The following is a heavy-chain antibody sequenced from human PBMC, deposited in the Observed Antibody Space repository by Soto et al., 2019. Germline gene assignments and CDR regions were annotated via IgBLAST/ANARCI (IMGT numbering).Heavy chain of an antibody. D-gene: IGHD3-3*01. J-gene: IGHJ6*02. CDR3: AKGWLYYDFWSGLIYPGGYYYGMDV. CDR2: ISGSGGST. V-gene: IGHV3-23*01. Sequence: QPGGSLRLSCAVSGFTFSSYAMSWVRQAPGKGLEWVSAISGSGGSTYYADSVKGRFTISRDNSKNTLYLQMNSLRAEDTAVYYCAKGWLYYDFWSGLIYPGGYYYGMDVWGQGTTVTVSS. CDR1: GFTFSSYA.